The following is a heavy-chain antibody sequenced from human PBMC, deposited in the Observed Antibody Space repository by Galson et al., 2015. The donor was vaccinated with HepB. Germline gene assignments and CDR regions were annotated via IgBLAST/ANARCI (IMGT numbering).Heavy chain of an antibody. CDR1: GFTFETFS. CDR2: IDSTGTLI. Sequence: SLRLSCATSGFTFETFSFNWVRQGPEKRLEWISYIDSTGTLIYYADSVRGRFTISRDNAMKSVYLQMNGLRAEDTAVYYCATSQRGSNAWGLGALVTVSS. J-gene: IGHJ4*02. CDR3: ATSQRGSNA. V-gene: IGHV3-48*01.